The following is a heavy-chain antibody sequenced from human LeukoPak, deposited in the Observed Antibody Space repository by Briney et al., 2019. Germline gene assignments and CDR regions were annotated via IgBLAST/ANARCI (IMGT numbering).Heavy chain of an antibody. CDR2: IYYTGST. D-gene: IGHD5-18*01. CDR1: GGSISSNGYY. V-gene: IGHV4-39*01. Sequence: SETLSLTCTVSGGSISSNGYYWGWIRQPPGKGLEWIGSIYYTGSTYYNPSLKTRVTISVDTPKNQFSLKLSSVTAADTAVYHCARHAGSMAAMVPFDSWGQGTLVTVSS. J-gene: IGHJ4*02. CDR3: ARHAGSMAAMVPFDS.